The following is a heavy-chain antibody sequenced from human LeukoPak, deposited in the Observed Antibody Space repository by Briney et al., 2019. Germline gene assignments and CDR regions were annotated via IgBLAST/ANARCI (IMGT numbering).Heavy chain of an antibody. D-gene: IGHD6-19*01. CDR2: INGNTGDT. J-gene: IGHJ5*02. Sequence: ASVKVSCKASGYTLTGYYMHWVRQAPGQGLEWMVWINGNTGDTMSAVKFQGRVTMTRDTSISTAYMELRSLTSDDSAVYYCARDGAVTGSYNWFDRWGQGTLVTVSS. V-gene: IGHV1-2*02. CDR1: GYTLTGYY. CDR3: ARDGAVTGSYNWFDR.